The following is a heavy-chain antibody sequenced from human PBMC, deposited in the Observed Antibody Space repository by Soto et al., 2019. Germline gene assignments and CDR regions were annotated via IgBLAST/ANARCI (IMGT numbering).Heavy chain of an antibody. D-gene: IGHD3-22*01. CDR1: GARLTTHP. Sequence: QVQLVQSGPEVRNPGSSVRVSCKASGARLTTHPLNWLHKPPGQGLGWGGMITPLYGRKTYAKKLKGRVTITADESSRTSTLDLSSLPSEDTAVYFCAREGGGWASGYCDYWGQGAQVTISS. J-gene: IGHJ4*02. CDR3: AREGGGWASGYCDY. CDR2: ITPLYGRK. V-gene: IGHV1-69*18.